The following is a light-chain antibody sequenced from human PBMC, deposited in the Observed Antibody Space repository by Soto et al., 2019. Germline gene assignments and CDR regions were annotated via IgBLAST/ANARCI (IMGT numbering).Light chain of an antibody. CDR2: LGS. Sequence: DIVMTQSPLSLPVTPGEPASISCRSSQSLLHSNGYNYLVWYLQKPGQSPQLLIYLGSNRASGVPDRFSGSGSGTYFTLKISRVEAEDVGVYYCMQALQTSFTFGPGTKVDIK. J-gene: IGKJ3*01. V-gene: IGKV2-28*01. CDR3: MQALQTSFT. CDR1: QSLLHSNGYNY.